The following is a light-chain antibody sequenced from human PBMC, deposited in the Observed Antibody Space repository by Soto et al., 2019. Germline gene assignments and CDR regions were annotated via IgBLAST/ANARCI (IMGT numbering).Light chain of an antibody. Sequence: QSVLTQPPSASGSPGQSVTISCTGTSSDVGGYKFVSWYQQHPGKAPKLIIYEVSQRPSGVPDRFSGSKSGNTASLTVSGLQAEDEADYYCSSYAGSNSFVFGGGTKLTVL. J-gene: IGLJ2*01. CDR3: SSYAGSNSFV. CDR1: SSDVGGYKF. V-gene: IGLV2-8*01. CDR2: EVS.